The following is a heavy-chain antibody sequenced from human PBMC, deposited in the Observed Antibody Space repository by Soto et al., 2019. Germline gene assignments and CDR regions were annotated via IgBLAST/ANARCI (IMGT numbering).Heavy chain of an antibody. D-gene: IGHD6-19*01. CDR1: GDSINNSGFY. V-gene: IGHV4-39*01. J-gene: IGHJ4*02. CDR3: AIQRHWLGVLDY. CDR2: IFSSGST. Sequence: QLQLQESGPGLVKPSETLSLTCTVSGDSINNSGFYWGWIRQPPGKGLEWIGSIFSSGSTYYNSSLHRRGTMSEDTSKNLSSLKLSSVTAADTAVYYCAIQRHWLGVLDYWGQGTLVPVSS.